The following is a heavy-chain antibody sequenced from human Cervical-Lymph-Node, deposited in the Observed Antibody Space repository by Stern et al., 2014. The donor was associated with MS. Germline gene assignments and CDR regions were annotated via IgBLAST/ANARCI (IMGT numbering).Heavy chain of an antibody. Sequence: QVQLVQSGAEVKEPGSSVTVSCKASGGSFNNYAINWVRQAPGQGLEWVGGVSPIVGTPQYAHKFQGRLTFTADEATNTAYMELSSLRSEDSAVYYCARDGDTAMVPPWYFLAFWGQGTLVSVSS. V-gene: IGHV1-69*01. J-gene: IGHJ4*02. D-gene: IGHD5-18*01. CDR2: VSPIVGTP. CDR3: ARDGDTAMVPPWYFLAF. CDR1: GGSFNNYA.